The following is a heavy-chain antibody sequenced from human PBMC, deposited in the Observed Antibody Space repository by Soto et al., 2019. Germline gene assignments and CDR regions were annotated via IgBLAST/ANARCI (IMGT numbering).Heavy chain of an antibody. D-gene: IGHD3-22*01. V-gene: IGHV1-69*02. CDR1: GGTFSSYT. CDR2: IIPILGIA. CDR3: ATGKYYYDSSGYP. Sequence: QVQLVQSGAEVKKPGSSVKVSCKASGGTFSSYTISWVRQAPGQGLEWMGRIIPILGIANYAQKFHGRVTITADKSTSTAYMELSSLRSEDTAVYYCATGKYYYDSSGYPWGQGTLVTVSS. J-gene: IGHJ4*02.